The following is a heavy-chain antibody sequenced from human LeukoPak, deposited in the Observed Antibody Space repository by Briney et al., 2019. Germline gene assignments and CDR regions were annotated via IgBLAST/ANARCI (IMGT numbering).Heavy chain of an antibody. D-gene: IGHD5-24*01. J-gene: IGHJ4*02. CDR3: ARGAGAGYNLQPFDY. V-gene: IGHV4-59*08. CDR1: GGSISSYY. Sequence: SETLSLTCTVSGGSISSYYWSWIRQPPGKGLEWIGYIYYSGSTKYNPSLKSRVSISVNTSKNQFSLKLSSVTAADTAVYYCARGAGAGYNLQPFDYWGQGTLVTVSS. CDR2: IYYSGST.